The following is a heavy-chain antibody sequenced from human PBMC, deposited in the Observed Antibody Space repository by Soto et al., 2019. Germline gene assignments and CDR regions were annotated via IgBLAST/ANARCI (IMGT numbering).Heavy chain of an antibody. CDR3: ARDSSGISQARDDAFDI. J-gene: IGHJ3*02. D-gene: IGHD1-20*01. CDR1: GFTFSSYG. V-gene: IGHV3-33*01. Sequence: QVQLVESGGGVVQPGRSLRLSCAASGFTFSSYGMHWVRQAPGKGLEWVAVIWYDGSNKYYADSVKGRFTISRDNSKNXXYLQMNSLRAEDTAVYYCARDSSGISQARDDAFDIWGQGTMVTVSS. CDR2: IWYDGSNK.